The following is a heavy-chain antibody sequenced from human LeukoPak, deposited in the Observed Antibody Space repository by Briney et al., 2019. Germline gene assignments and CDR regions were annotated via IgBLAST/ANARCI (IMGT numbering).Heavy chain of an antibody. Sequence: SETLSLTCAVYGGSFSGNYWSWIRQPPGKGLEWIGEINHSGSTNYNPSLKSRVTISVDTSKHQFSLKLSSVTAVDTAVYYCARRIDLWGRGTLVTVSS. V-gene: IGHV4-34*01. J-gene: IGHJ2*01. CDR2: INHSGST. CDR3: ARRIDL. CDR1: GGSFSGNY.